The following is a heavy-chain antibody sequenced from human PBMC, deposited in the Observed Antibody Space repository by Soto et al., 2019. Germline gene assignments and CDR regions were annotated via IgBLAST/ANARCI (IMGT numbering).Heavy chain of an antibody. V-gene: IGHV1-46*01. CDR3: ARRGGGKWFDP. J-gene: IGHJ5*02. D-gene: IGHD3-10*01. CDR1: GYTFIDYY. CDR2: INPSGGST. Sequence: QVQLVQSGAEVKKPGASVKVSCKASGYTFIDYYMHWVRQAPGEGFEWMGIINPSGGSTSYAQKFQXXVTMTRDTSTSTVYMELSSLRSEDTAVYYCARRGGGKWFDPWGQGTLVTVSS.